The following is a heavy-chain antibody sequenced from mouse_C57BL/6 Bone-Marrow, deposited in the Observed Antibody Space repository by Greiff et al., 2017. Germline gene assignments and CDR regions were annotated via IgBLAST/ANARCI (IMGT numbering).Heavy chain of an antibody. V-gene: IGHV5-15*01. Sequence: EVQGVESGGGLVQPGGSLKLSCAASGFTFSDYGMAWVRQAPRKGPEWVAFISNLAYSIYYADTVTGRFTISRENAKNTLYLEMSSLRSEDTAMYYCARQGYGSSYGYFDVWGTGTTVTVSS. CDR2: ISNLAYSI. J-gene: IGHJ1*03. D-gene: IGHD1-1*01. CDR1: GFTFSDYG. CDR3: ARQGYGSSYGYFDV.